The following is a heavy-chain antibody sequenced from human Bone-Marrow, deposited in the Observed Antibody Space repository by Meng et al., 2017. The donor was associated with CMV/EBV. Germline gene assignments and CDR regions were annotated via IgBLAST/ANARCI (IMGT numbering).Heavy chain of an antibody. D-gene: IGHD3-22*01. CDR1: GFTFSSYE. Sequence: GGSLRLSCAASGFTFSSYEMNWVRQAPGKGLEWVANIKQDGSEKYYVDSVKGRFTISRDNAKNSLYLQMNSLRAEDTAVYYCARDPYYYDSSGYAIWGQGTLVTVSS. CDR3: ARDPYYYDSSGYAI. J-gene: IGHJ4*02. CDR2: IKQDGSEK. V-gene: IGHV3-7*01.